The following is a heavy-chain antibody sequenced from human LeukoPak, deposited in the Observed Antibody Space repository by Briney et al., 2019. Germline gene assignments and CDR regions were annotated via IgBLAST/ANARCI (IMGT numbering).Heavy chain of an antibody. CDR3: AKDNRRHYTSGPNPDSLH. CDR1: GFTVSSNY. D-gene: IGHD6-19*01. CDR2: ISWNSGTI. Sequence: GGSLRLSCAASGFTVSSNYMNWVRQPPGKGLEWVSGISWNSGTIDYADSVRGRFTISRDNAKNSLYLQMDSLRVEDTAFYYCAKDNRRHYTSGPNPDSLHWGQGALVTVSS. J-gene: IGHJ4*02. V-gene: IGHV3-9*01.